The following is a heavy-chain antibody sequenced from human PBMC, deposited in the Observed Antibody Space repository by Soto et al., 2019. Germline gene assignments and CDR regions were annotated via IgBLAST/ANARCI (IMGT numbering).Heavy chain of an antibody. D-gene: IGHD2-8*01. J-gene: IGHJ4*02. CDR3: GRWSNGLDY. V-gene: IGHV3-7*01. Sequence: EVQLVESGGGLVQPGGSLRLSYAASRFTFSSYYMTWVRQAPGKGLEWVANINQDGSKRYYLDSVKGRLTISRDDAKSSLYLQMNSLRAEDTAVYYCGRWSNGLDYWGQGTLVSVSS. CDR1: RFTFSSYY. CDR2: INQDGSKR.